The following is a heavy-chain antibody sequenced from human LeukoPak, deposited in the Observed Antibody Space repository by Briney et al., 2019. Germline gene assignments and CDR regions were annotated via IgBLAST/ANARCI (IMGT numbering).Heavy chain of an antibody. CDR3: VKDFGRVRGTPDS. D-gene: IGHD3-16*01. J-gene: IGHJ4*02. Sequence: GGSLRLSCSASGFVFSIYTMYWVRQTPGKGPEYVSTISGSGNGFSIYYADSVKGRFTISRDDSKSILYLQMNGLRSEDTAVYYCVKDFGRVRGTPDSWGRGTLVTVSS. V-gene: IGHV3-64D*06. CDR2: ISGSGNGFSI. CDR1: GFVFSIYT.